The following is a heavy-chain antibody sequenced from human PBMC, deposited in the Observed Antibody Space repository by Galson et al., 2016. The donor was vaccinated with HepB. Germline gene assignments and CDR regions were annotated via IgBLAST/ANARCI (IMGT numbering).Heavy chain of an antibody. CDR1: GFTLSNYA. J-gene: IGHJ4*02. CDR3: ARVVAAGARPPVAFQY. Sequence: SLRLSCAVSGFTLSNYAMNWVRQAPGTGLEWVSGTSYDGANKYYADSMKGRATISRDDSKNTVYLQMDSLRGEDTAVYYCARVVAAGARPPVAFQYWGQGILVTVAS. D-gene: IGHD6-25*01. V-gene: IGHV3-30*04. CDR2: TSYDGANK.